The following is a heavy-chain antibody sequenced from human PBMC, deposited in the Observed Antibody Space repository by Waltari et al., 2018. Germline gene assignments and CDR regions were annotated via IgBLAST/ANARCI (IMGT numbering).Heavy chain of an antibody. CDR1: GYPFTDHY. V-gene: IGHV1-2*02. Sequence: QVQLVQSGAEVKRPGDSVRVSCKASGYPFTDHYVRWVRQAPGQGLEWMGWINPKYGGTDYSQKFQGRVTMTGDTSISTAYMELNRLTSDDTAVYFCARDDGSTSGADYWGQGTLVTVSS. CDR2: INPKYGGT. CDR3: ARDDGSTSGADY. D-gene: IGHD3-10*01. J-gene: IGHJ4*02.